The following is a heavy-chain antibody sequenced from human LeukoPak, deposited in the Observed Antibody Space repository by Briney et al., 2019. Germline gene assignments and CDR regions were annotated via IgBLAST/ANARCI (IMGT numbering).Heavy chain of an antibody. D-gene: IGHD1-1*01. J-gene: IGHJ6*02. CDR3: ATTKVAGTTSNYYYGMDV. Sequence: ASVKVSCKASGYTFTGYYMHWVRQAPGQGLEWMGWINPNSGGTNYAQKFQGWVTMTRDTSISTAYMELSRLRSDDTAVYYCATTKVAGTTSNYYYGMDVWGQGTTVTVSS. CDR1: GYTFTGYY. V-gene: IGHV1-2*04. CDR2: INPNSGGT.